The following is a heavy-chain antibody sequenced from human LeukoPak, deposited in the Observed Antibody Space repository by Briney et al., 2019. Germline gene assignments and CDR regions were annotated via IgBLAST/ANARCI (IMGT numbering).Heavy chain of an antibody. D-gene: IGHD1-26*01. CDR2: IYYSGST. CDR1: GGSISSSSYS. Sequence: PSETLSLTCTVSGGSISSSSYSWGWIRQPPGKGLEWIGSIYYSGSTYYNPSLKSRVTISVDTSKNQFSLKLSSVTAADTAVYYCARLRWELSYWYFDLWGRGTLVTVSS. V-gene: IGHV4-39*01. J-gene: IGHJ2*01. CDR3: ARLRWELSYWYFDL.